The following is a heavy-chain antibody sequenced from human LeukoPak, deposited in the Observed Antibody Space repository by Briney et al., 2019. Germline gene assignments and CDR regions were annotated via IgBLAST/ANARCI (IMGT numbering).Heavy chain of an antibody. V-gene: IGHV3-21*01. CDR3: ARVGPDYSSGWSFDY. J-gene: IGHJ4*02. Sequence: GGSLRLSCGASGFTFSSYSMNWVRQAPGKGLEWVSSISSGSSYIYYADSVKGRFTISRDNAKNSLYLQMNSLRAEDTAVYYCARVGPDYSSGWSFDYWGQGTLVTVSS. CDR1: GFTFSSYS. D-gene: IGHD6-19*01. CDR2: ISSGSSYI.